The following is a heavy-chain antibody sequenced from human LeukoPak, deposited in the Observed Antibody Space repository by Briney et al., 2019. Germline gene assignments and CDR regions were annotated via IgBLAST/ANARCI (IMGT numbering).Heavy chain of an antibody. D-gene: IGHD6-13*01. CDR2: ISAYNGNT. J-gene: IGHJ5*02. Sequence: ASVKVSCKASGYTFTSYGISWVRQAPGQGLEGMGCISAYNGNTNYAQKLQGRVTMNTDTSTSTAYMELRSLRSDDTAVYYCARVAAALWFDPWGQGTLVTVSS. CDR3: ARVAAALWFDP. V-gene: IGHV1-18*04. CDR1: GYTFTSYG.